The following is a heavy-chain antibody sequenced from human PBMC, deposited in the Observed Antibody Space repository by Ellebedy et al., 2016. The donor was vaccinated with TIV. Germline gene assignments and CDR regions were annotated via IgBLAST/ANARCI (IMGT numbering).Heavy chain of an antibody. CDR1: GLVFSDYC. Sequence: GESLKISCAASGLVFSDYCMTWLRVSPGKGPEWVATIASDGIEKSYADSVKGRFTVSRDNTDNSMYLQMNSLRADDTGVYYCARGGRKTSYFWQYWGQGTPLTVSP. CDR2: IASDGIEK. D-gene: IGHD1-14*01. CDR3: ARGGRKTSYFWQY. V-gene: IGHV3-7*03. J-gene: IGHJ4*02.